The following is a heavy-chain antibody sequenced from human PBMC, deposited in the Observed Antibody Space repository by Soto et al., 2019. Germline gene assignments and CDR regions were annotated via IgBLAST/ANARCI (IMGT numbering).Heavy chain of an antibody. V-gene: IGHV4-39*01. CDR1: GGSISSGSYF. D-gene: IGHD6-19*01. CDR3: ARHTGYSSRKRWFDP. J-gene: IGHJ5*02. Sequence: PSETLSLTCTVSGGSISSGSYFWGWIRQPPGKGLEWIGSIYYSGSTSYNPSLRSRVTVSVDTSKNQFSLKLSSVSAADTAVYYCARHTGYSSRKRWFDPWGQGTLVTVSS. CDR2: IYYSGST.